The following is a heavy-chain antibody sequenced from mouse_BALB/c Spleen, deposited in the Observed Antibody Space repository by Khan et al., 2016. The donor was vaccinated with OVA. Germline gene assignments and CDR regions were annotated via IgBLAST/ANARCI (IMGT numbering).Heavy chain of an antibody. CDR1: GFSLSNYG. Sequence: QVQLKQSGPGLVAPSQSLSITCTVSGFSLSNYGVSWVRQPPGKGLEWLGVIWGDGNTNYHSALISRLSISKNDSTSQVFLQMHSLQTDDTATYYCGNIYFGYAWFTYCGQGTLVTVSA. CDR3: GNIYFGYAWFTY. D-gene: IGHD2-2*01. CDR2: IWGDGNT. V-gene: IGHV2-3*01. J-gene: IGHJ3*01.